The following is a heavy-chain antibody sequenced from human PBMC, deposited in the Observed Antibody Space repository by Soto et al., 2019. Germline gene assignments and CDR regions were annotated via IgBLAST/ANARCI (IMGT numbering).Heavy chain of an antibody. V-gene: IGHV3-23*01. CDR1: GCTFSSYA. J-gene: IGHJ4*02. CDR2: ISGSGDNT. CDR3: AKVRTSGWYYFGY. Sequence: GGSLRLSCAASGCTFSSYAMSWVRQAPGKGLEWVSGISGSGDNTYYADSVRGRFTISRDNSKNTRYLHMNSLRAEDTAVYYCAKVRTSGWYYFGYWGQGTLVTVSS. D-gene: IGHD6-19*01.